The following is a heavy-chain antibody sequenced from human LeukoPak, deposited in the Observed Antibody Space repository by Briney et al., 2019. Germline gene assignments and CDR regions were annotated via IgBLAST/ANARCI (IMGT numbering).Heavy chain of an antibody. CDR1: GFTFSSHG. CDR3: AKSATRVTSNFVY. J-gene: IGHJ4*02. D-gene: IGHD4-17*01. CDR2: MSSSGGGT. Sequence: AGSLRLSCALSGFTFSSHGMSWVRQAPGKGLEWVSGMSSSGGGTFYADSVRGRFTISRDNSKNTVYLQMSSLRAEDTAVYYCAKSATRVTSNFVYWGQGTLVTVPS. V-gene: IGHV3-23*01.